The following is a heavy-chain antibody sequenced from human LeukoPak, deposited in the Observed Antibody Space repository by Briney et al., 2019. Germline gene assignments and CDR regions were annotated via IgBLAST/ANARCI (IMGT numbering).Heavy chain of an antibody. D-gene: IGHD6-19*01. CDR2: ISGTGDTT. CDR1: GFTFNTYA. Sequence: GGSLRLSCATSGFTFNTYAMAWVRQAPGKGLEWVSDISGTGDTTYYADSVKGRFTISRDNSKNTLFLQMNGLRAEDTAIYYCAKDSGWYYFDYWGQGTLVTVSS. J-gene: IGHJ4*02. V-gene: IGHV3-23*01. CDR3: AKDSGWYYFDY.